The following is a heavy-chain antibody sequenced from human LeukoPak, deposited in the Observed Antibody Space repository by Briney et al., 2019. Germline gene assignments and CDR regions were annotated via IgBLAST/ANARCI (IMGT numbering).Heavy chain of an antibody. CDR3: ARDLARSVAASYYGMDV. CDR2: IIPILGIA. V-gene: IGHV1-69*04. Sequence: SVKVSCKASGGTFSSYTISWVRQAPGQGLEWMGRIIPILGIANYAQKFQGRVTITADKSTSTAYMELSSLRSEDTAVYYCARDLARSVAASYYGMDVWGQGTTVTVSS. J-gene: IGHJ6*02. D-gene: IGHD2-15*01. CDR1: GGTFSSYT.